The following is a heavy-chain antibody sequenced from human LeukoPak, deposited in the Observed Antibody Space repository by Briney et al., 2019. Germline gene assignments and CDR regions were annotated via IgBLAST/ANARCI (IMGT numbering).Heavy chain of an antibody. J-gene: IGHJ4*02. Sequence: GGSLRLSCAASGFIFTNAWMHWVRQAPGKGLEWVGRIKTKSEGGTIDYAAPVRGRFTISRDDSENTLYLQMNSLKTEDTALYYCSTDQGGDILTGCWGQGTLVTVSS. D-gene: IGHD3-9*01. CDR2: IKTKSEGGTI. CDR3: STDQGGDILTGC. CDR1: GFIFTNAW. V-gene: IGHV3-15*07.